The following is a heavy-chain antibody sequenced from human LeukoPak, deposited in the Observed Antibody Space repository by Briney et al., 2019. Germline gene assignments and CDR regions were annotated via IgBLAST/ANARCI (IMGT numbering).Heavy chain of an antibody. CDR3: AKHTYYDILTGYDY. CDR2: ISGSGGSR. CDR1: GFTFSSYA. J-gene: IGHJ4*02. Sequence: GVSLRLSCAASGFTFSSYAMSWVRQAPGKGLEWVSAISGSGGSRYYADSVKGRFTISRDNSKNTLYLQMNSLRAEDTAVYYCAKHTYYDILTGYDYWGQGTLVTVSS. D-gene: IGHD3-9*01. V-gene: IGHV3-23*01.